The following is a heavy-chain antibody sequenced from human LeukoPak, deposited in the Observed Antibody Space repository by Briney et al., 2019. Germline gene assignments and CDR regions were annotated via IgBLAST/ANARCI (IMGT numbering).Heavy chain of an antibody. CDR2: ISGSGGST. CDR1: GFTFSSYA. D-gene: IGHD3-22*01. V-gene: IGHV3-23*01. J-gene: IGHJ3*02. Sequence: GGSLRLSCAASGFTFSSYAMSWVRQAPGKGLEWVSAISGSGGSTYYADSVKGRFTISRDNAKNSLYLQMNSLRAEDTAVYYCARDAEYYYDTSDAFDIWGQGTMVTVSS. CDR3: ARDAEYYYDTSDAFDI.